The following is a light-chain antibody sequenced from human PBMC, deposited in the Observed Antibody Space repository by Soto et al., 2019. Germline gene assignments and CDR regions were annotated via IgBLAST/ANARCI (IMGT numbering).Light chain of an antibody. V-gene: IGKV3-11*01. J-gene: IGKJ4*01. CDR1: QSVSSY. CDR3: QQRSNWLT. Sequence: EIVLTQSPATLALSPCERATLSFRASQSVSSYLAWYQQKPGQAPRLLIYDASNRATGIPARFSGSGSGTDFTLTISSLEPEDFAVYYCQQRSNWLTFGGGTKVDI. CDR2: DAS.